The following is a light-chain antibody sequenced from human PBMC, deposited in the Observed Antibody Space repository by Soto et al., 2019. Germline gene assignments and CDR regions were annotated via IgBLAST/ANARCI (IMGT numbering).Light chain of an antibody. Sequence: IQLTQSPSSLSASVGDRVTITCRASQGISSYLAWYQQKPGKAPTLLIYAASTLQSGVPSRVSGSGSGTDFTLTISILQPEDFAAYYYQHHNSYPLTFGRGTKVEIK. CDR3: QHHNSYPLT. J-gene: IGKJ4*01. V-gene: IGKV1-9*01. CDR2: AAS. CDR1: QGISSY.